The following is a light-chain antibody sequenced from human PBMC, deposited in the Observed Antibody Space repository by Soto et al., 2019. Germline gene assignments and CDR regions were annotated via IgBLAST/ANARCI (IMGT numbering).Light chain of an antibody. J-gene: IGKJ1*01. CDR2: GAS. CDR3: QQYGESTRRA. CDR1: QTVSSSY. Sequence: EIVLTQSPGTLSLSPGERATLSCRASQTVSSSYFAWYQQKPGQAPRLLIYGASTRATGIPDRFRGSGSGTDFTLTISRLEPEDFAVYYCQQYGESTRRAFGQGTTVEIK. V-gene: IGKV3-20*01.